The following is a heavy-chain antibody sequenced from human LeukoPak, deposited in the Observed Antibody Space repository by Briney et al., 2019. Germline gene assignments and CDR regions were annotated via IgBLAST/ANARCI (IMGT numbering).Heavy chain of an antibody. CDR3: ARVGTYTSGWYRFKYFDY. CDR1: GGSFSDYY. V-gene: IGHV4-34*01. CDR2: INHSGST. J-gene: IGHJ4*02. Sequence: SETLSLTCGVRGGSFSDYYWSWIRQSPGVGLEWIGEINHSGSTNYNPSLKSRVTISVDTPKNQFSLKLSSLTAADTAVYYCARVGTYTSGWYRFKYFDYWGQGTLVTVSS. D-gene: IGHD6-13*01.